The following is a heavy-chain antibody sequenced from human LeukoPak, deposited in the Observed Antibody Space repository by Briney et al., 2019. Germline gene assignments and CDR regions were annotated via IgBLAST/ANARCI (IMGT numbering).Heavy chain of an antibody. CDR3: ARDDGSHSAFDI. Sequence: SETLSLTCTVSGGSISSGGYYWSWIRQHPGKGLEWIGYIYYSGSTYYNPSLKSRVTISVGTSKNQFSLKLSSVTAADTAVYYCARDDGSHSAFDIWGQGTMVTVSS. J-gene: IGHJ3*02. D-gene: IGHD1-26*01. CDR2: IYYSGST. V-gene: IGHV4-31*03. CDR1: GGSISSGGYY.